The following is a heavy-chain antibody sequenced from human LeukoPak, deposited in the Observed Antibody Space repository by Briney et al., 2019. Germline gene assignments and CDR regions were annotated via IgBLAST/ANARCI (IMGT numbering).Heavy chain of an antibody. D-gene: IGHD3-10*01. J-gene: IGHJ4*02. CDR3: ASLWFGESPSPFGF. V-gene: IGHV3-21*01. CDR1: GSTFSNYS. Sequence: GGSLRLSCAVSGSTFSNYSMNWVRQAPGKGLEWVASISSSSSFIFYTDSLKGRLSISRDNAKNSLYLQMNSLRVEDTAVYYCASLWFGESPSPFGFWGQGTLVTVSS. CDR2: ISSSSSFI.